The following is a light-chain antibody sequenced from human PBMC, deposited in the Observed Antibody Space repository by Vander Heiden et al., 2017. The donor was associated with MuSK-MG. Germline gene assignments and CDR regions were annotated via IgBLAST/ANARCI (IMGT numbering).Light chain of an antibody. V-gene: IGKV3-15*01. Sequence: EIVMTQSPATLSVSPGERATLSCRASQSVSSNLAWYQQKPGQAPRLLIYGASTRATGIPARFSGSGSGTEFTLTISSLQSEDFAVYYCQQDNNGPSITFGQGTRLXIK. CDR3: QQDNNGPSIT. J-gene: IGKJ5*01. CDR2: GAS. CDR1: QSVSSN.